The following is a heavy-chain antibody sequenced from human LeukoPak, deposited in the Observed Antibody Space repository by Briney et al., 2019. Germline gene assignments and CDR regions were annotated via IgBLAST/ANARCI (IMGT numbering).Heavy chain of an antibody. Sequence: TTSETLSLTCAVYGVSFSGYYWSWLRQPPGKGLEWFGEINHSGSTNYNPSLKSRVTISVDTSKNQFSLKLSSVTAADTAVYHCASLRERSYYARGFDYWGRGTLVTVSS. D-gene: IGHD1-26*01. CDR2: INHSGST. J-gene: IGHJ4*02. V-gene: IGHV4-34*01. CDR1: GVSFSGYY. CDR3: ASLRERSYYARGFDY.